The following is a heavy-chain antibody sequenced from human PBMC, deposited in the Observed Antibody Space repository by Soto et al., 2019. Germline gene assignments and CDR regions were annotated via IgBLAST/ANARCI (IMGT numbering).Heavy chain of an antibody. J-gene: IGHJ5*02. V-gene: IGHV3-7*03. D-gene: IGHD3-16*02. CDR1: GFTFRSFT. Sequence: PGGSLRLSCAASGFTFRSFTMNWVRQAPGKGLEWVANIKQDESDKYYVDSVKGRFTISRDNAKNALYLQMNSLRVEDTAVYYCAAYCYTMTCTHFHGYSWGQGTQVTVSS. CDR3: AAYCYTMTCTHFHGYS. CDR2: IKQDESDK.